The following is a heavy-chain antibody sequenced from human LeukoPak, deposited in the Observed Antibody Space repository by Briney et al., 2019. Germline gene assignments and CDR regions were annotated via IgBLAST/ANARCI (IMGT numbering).Heavy chain of an antibody. CDR1: GFSLSTSGVG. Sequence: SGPTLVKPTQTLTLTCTFSGFSLSTSGVGVGWIRQPPGKALEWLALIYWDDDKRYSPSLKSRLTITKDTSKNQVVLTMTNMDPVDTATYYCAHRASITMVRGWSEYFDYWGQGTLVTVSS. J-gene: IGHJ4*02. CDR2: IYWDDDK. V-gene: IGHV2-5*02. D-gene: IGHD3-10*01. CDR3: AHRASITMVRGWSEYFDY.